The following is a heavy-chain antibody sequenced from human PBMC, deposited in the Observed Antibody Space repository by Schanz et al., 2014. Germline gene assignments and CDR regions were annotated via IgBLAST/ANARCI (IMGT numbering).Heavy chain of an antibody. D-gene: IGHD3-10*01. V-gene: IGHV1-69*04. CDR2: IIPILGIA. CDR3: ARGRGFYDY. Sequence: QGQLVQSGPEVKEPGASVKVSCEASGYTFTRSGISWVRQAPGQGLEWMGRIIPILGIANYAQKFQGRVTITADRSTSTAYMELSSLRSEDTAVYYCARGRGFYDYWGQGTLVTVSS. CDR1: GYTFTRSG. J-gene: IGHJ4*02.